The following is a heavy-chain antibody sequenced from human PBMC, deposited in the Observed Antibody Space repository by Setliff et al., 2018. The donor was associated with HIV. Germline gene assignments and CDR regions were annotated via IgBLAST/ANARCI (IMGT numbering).Heavy chain of an antibody. Sequence: LSLTCTVSGDSISRGPYYWSWIRQSAGRGLEWIGRVYSNGDTNYNPSLKSRVTISVDTSKNQFSLKLSSVTAADTAVYYCARGGVQFLEWFDYWGQGTLVTVSS. CDR3: ARGGVQFLEWFDY. CDR1: GDSISRGPYY. J-gene: IGHJ4*02. CDR2: VYSNGDT. V-gene: IGHV4-61*02. D-gene: IGHD3-3*01.